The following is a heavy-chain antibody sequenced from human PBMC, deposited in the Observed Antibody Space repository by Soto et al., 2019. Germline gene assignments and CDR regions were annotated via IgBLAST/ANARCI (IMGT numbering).Heavy chain of an antibody. J-gene: IGHJ5*02. V-gene: IGHV4-34*01. Sequence: SETLSLTCAVYGGSFSGYYWSWIRQPPGKGLEWIGEINHSGSTNYNPSLKSRVTISVDTSKNQFSLKLSSVTAADTAVYYCARAGYSYGWEEDYTWSPPGGRGTRATV. D-gene: IGHD3-10*01. CDR3: ARAGYSYGWEEDYTWSPP. CDR2: INHSGST. CDR1: GGSFSGYY.